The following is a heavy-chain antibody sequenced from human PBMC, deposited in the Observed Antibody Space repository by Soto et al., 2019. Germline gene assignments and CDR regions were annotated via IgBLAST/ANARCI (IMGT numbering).Heavy chain of an antibody. V-gene: IGHV3-66*01. Sequence: GGSLRLSCAASGFTVSSNYMSWVRQAPGKGLEWISIIYSAGNTYYADSVKGRFTISRDNSKNALYLQMNSLGAEDTAVYYCARDFVVGGPTINYYYGMDVWGQGTTVTVSS. CDR3: ARDFVVGGPTINYYYGMDV. CDR2: IYSAGNT. CDR1: GFTVSSNY. J-gene: IGHJ6*02. D-gene: IGHD6-19*01.